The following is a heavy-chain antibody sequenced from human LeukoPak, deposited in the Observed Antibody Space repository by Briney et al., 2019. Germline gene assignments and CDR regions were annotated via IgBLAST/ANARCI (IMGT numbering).Heavy chain of an antibody. CDR3: ARGMAAGY. D-gene: IGHD5-24*01. J-gene: IGHJ4*02. Sequence: SETLSLTCAVYGGSFSGYYWSWIRQPPGKGLEWIGEINHSGSTNYNTSLKSRVTISVDTSKNQFSLKLSSVTAADTAVYYCARGMAAGYWGQGTLVTVSS. CDR1: GGSFSGYY. V-gene: IGHV4-34*01. CDR2: INHSGST.